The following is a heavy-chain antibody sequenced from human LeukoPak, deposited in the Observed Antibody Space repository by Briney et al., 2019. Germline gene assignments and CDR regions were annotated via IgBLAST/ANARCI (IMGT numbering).Heavy chain of an antibody. Sequence: ASVKVSCKASGGTFSSYAISWVRQAPGQGLEWMGRIIPILGIANCAQKFQGRVTITADKSTSTAYMELSSLRSEDTAVYYCARDPLRFLEWLSPFDYWGQGTLVTVSS. D-gene: IGHD3-3*01. J-gene: IGHJ4*02. CDR2: IIPILGIA. CDR3: ARDPLRFLEWLSPFDY. V-gene: IGHV1-69*04. CDR1: GGTFSSYA.